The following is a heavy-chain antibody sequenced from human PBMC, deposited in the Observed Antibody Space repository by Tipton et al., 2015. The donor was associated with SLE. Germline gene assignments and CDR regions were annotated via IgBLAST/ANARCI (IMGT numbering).Heavy chain of an antibody. CDR2: INHSGST. Sequence: TLSLTCAVYGGSFSGYYWSWIRQPPGKGLEWIGEINHSGSTNYNPSLKSRVTISVDTSKNQFSLKLSSVTAADAAVYYCARGAVQLERRPFDYWGQGTLVTVSS. CDR1: GGSFSGYY. V-gene: IGHV4-34*01. CDR3: ARGAVQLERRPFDY. D-gene: IGHD1-1*01. J-gene: IGHJ4*02.